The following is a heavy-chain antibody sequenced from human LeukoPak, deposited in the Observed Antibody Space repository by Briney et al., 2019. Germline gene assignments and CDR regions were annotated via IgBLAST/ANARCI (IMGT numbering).Heavy chain of an antibody. Sequence: ASVKVSCKASGYTFTTYYMHWVRQAPGQGLEWMGIINLSGGSTNYAQKFQGRVTMTRDMYTSTVYMELSSLRSEDTAVYYCARDYIVVVSAAMDYYYYYMDVWGTGTTVTVSS. D-gene: IGHD2-2*01. V-gene: IGHV1-46*01. CDR3: ARDYIVVVSAAMDYYYYYMDV. CDR2: INLSGGST. J-gene: IGHJ6*03. CDR1: GYTFTTYY.